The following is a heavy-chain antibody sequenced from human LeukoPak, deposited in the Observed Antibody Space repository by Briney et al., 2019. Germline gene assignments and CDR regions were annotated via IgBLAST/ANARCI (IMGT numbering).Heavy chain of an antibody. CDR3: ARAPYYDFWSGYSEQNWFDP. Sequence: SETLSLTCTISGGSINNYYWSWIRQPPGKGLEWIGYIYYSGSTNYNPSLNSRVNISLDTSKNQFSLRLSSVTAADTAVYYCARAPYYDFWSGYSEQNWFDPWGQGTLVTVSS. V-gene: IGHV4-59*08. CDR2: IYYSGST. J-gene: IGHJ5*02. CDR1: GGSINNYY. D-gene: IGHD3-3*01.